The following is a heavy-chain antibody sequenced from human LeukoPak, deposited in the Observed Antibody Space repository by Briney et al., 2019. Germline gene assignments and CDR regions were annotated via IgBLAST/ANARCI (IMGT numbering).Heavy chain of an antibody. CDR2: ISSGGTYE. CDR3: ARDSTYYYDSGSSGPHYFDN. J-gene: IGHJ4*02. CDR1: GFTFSNYA. Sequence: GGSLTLSCAASGFTFSNYAMHWVRQAPGKGVEWVSLISSGGTYEYYADSVKGRFTISRDNSKNTLYLQLNSLRAEDTAVYYCARDSTYYYDSGSSGPHYFDNWGQGTLVTVSS. V-gene: IGHV3-30*01. D-gene: IGHD3-10*01.